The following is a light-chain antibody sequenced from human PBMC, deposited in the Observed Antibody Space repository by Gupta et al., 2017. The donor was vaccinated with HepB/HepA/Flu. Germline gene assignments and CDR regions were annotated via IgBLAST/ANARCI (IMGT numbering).Light chain of an antibody. Sequence: EIVLTQSPATLSLSPGERATLSGRASQSFSSYLAWYQQKPGQAPRLLIYDASNRATGIPARFSGSGSGTDFTLTISSLEPEDFAVYYCQQRSNWPPGFTFGPGTKVDIK. CDR2: DAS. J-gene: IGKJ3*01. V-gene: IGKV3-11*01. CDR3: QQRSNWPPGFT. CDR1: QSFSSY.